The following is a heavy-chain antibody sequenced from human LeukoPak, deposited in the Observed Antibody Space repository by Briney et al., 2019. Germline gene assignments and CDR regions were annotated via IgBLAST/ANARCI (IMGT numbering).Heavy chain of an antibody. CDR1: GYTFTSLD. J-gene: IGHJ3*02. D-gene: IGHD1-14*01. V-gene: IGHV1-8*03. Sequence: ASVKVSCKASGYTFTSLDISWVRQANGQGLEWLGWMNPKNGNTGYAQRFRGRVTITRDTSESIAYMELSGLRSDDTAVYYCARVHPGYKSAFLRAFDMWGQGTMVIVSS. CDR2: MNPKNGNT. CDR3: ARVHPGYKSAFLRAFDM.